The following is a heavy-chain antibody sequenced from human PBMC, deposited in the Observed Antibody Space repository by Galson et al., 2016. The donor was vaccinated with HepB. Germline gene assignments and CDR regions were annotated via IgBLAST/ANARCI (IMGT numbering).Heavy chain of an antibody. Sequence: PALVKPTQTLTLTCTFSGFSLTTRGMSVSWIRQPPGKALEWLARIDWDDDEFYSSSLKTRLTISKDTSKDQVVLSMTSVNPVDTATYYCARRHYSADSGCFAHWGQGILVTVSS. CDR3: ARRHYSADSGCFAH. D-gene: IGHD2-21*02. CDR1: GFSLTTRGMS. J-gene: IGHJ4*02. V-gene: IGHV2-70*17. CDR2: IDWDDDE.